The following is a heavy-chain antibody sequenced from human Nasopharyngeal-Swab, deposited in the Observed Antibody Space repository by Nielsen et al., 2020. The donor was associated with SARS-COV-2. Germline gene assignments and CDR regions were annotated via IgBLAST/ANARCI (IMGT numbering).Heavy chain of an antibody. Sequence: SETLSLTCTVSSGAITDGRYYWSWIRQHPGKGLEWVGHIYYKGRTYYNPSLKNRVSISIDTSRSQFSLRLTSLSAADTAVFYCARVVGDLSKGCFDVWGQGIPVTVSS. V-gene: IGHV4-31*03. CDR1: SGAITDGRYY. J-gene: IGHJ6*02. CDR3: ARVVGDLSKGCFDV. CDR2: IYYKGRT. D-gene: IGHD4-11*01.